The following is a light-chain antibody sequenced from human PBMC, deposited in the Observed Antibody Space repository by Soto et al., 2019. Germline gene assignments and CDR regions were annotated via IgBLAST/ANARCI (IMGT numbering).Light chain of an antibody. J-gene: IGLJ1*01. V-gene: IGLV1-44*01. CDR2: SNN. CDR3: AAWDDSLNGSYV. CDR1: SSNNGSNT. Sequence: QSVLTQPPSASGTPGQRVTISCSGSSSNNGSNTVNWYQQLPGTAPKLLIYSNNQRPSGVPDRFSGSKSGTSASLAISGLQSEDEADYYCAAWDDSLNGSYVFGTVTKVTVL.